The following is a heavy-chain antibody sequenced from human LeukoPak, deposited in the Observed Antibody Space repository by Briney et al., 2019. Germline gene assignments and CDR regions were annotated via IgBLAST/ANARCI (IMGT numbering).Heavy chain of an antibody. V-gene: IGHV3-53*01. J-gene: IGHJ4*02. CDR2: IYSGGST. CDR3: AKDPSQYSGSYEGPFDY. D-gene: IGHD1-26*01. Sequence: GGSLRLSCAASGFTVSSNYMSWVRQAPGKGLEWVSVIYSGGSTYYADSVKGRFTISRHNSKNTLYLQMNSLRAEDTAVYYCAKDPSQYSGSYEGPFDYWGQGTLVTVSS. CDR1: GFTVSSNY.